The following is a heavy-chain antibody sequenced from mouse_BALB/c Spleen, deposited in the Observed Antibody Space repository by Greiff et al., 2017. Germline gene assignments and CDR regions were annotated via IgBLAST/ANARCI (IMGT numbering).Heavy chain of an antibody. V-gene: IGHV14-1*02. CDR2: IDPENGNT. D-gene: IGHD6-5*01. CDR3: ASYRAWFAY. CDR1: GFNIKDYY. Sequence: EVQLQQSGAELVRPGALVKLSCKASGFNIKDYYMHWVKQRPEQGLEWIGWIDPENGNTIYDPKFQGKASITADTSSNTAYLQLSSLTSEDTAVYYCASYRAWFAYWGQGTLVTVSA. J-gene: IGHJ3*01.